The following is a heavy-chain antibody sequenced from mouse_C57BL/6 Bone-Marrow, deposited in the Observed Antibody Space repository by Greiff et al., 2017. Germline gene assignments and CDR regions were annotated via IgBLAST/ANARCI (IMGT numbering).Heavy chain of an antibody. CDR1: GYTFTSYW. CDR3: ERSGPLGRSFDY. D-gene: IGHD4-1*01. CDR2: IYPTSGRT. Sequence: QVQLQQSGAELVQPGASVKMSCKASGYTFTSYWITWVKQRPGQGLEWIGDIYPTSGRTNYNEKFKSKAILTVDTSSNTAYMQLSSLTSEDSAVFYCERSGPLGRSFDYWGQGTTLTVSS. J-gene: IGHJ2*01. V-gene: IGHV1-55*01.